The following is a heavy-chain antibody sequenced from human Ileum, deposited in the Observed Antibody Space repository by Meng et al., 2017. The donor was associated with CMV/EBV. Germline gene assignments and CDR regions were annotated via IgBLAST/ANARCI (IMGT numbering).Heavy chain of an antibody. Sequence: GGSLRLSCAASGFTFSSYSMNWVRQAPGKGLERVSSISSSSSYIYYADSVKGRFTISRDNAKNALYLQMNSLGAEDTAVYYCARDYGDYEKFYDYGMDVWGQGTMVTVSS. CDR2: ISSSSSYI. D-gene: IGHD4-17*01. V-gene: IGHV3-21*01. J-gene: IGHJ6*02. CDR3: ARDYGDYEKFYDYGMDV. CDR1: GFTFSSYS.